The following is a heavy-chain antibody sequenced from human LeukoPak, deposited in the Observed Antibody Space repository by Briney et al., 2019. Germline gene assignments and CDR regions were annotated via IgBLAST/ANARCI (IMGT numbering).Heavy chain of an antibody. D-gene: IGHD2-2*01. CDR2: ISYDGSNK. CDR1: GFTFSSYA. V-gene: IGHV3-30-3*01. J-gene: IGHJ4*02. CDR3: ARDWGYCSSTSCYSDFDY. Sequence: PGRSLRLSCAASGFTFSSYAMHWVRQAPGKGLEWVAVISYDGSNKYYADSVKGRFTISRDNSKNTLYLQMNSLRAEDTAVYYCARDWGYCSSTSCYSDFDYWAREPRSPSPQ.